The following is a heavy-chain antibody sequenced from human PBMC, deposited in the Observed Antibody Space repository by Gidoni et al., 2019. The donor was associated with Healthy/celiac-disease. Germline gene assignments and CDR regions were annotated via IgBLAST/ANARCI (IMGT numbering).Heavy chain of an antibody. Sequence: IRQPPGKGLEWIGEINHSGSTNYNPSLKSRVTISVDTSKNQFSLKLSSVTAADTAVYYCARVGYSYAAGGMDVWGQGTTVTVSS. V-gene: IGHV4-34*01. CDR2: INHSGST. D-gene: IGHD5-18*01. J-gene: IGHJ6*02. CDR3: ARVGYSYAAGGMDV.